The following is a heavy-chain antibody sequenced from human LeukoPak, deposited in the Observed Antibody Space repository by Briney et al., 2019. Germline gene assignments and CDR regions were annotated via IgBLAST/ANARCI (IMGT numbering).Heavy chain of an antibody. D-gene: IGHD5-24*01. V-gene: IGHV4-39*07. Sequence: SETLSLTCTVSGGSISSSSYYWGWIRQPPGKGLEWIGSIYYSGSTYYNPSLKSRVTISVDTSKNQFSLKLSSVTAADTAVYYCARGRDEGIGDYWGQGTLVTVSS. J-gene: IGHJ4*02. CDR1: GGSISSSSYY. CDR3: ARGRDEGIGDY. CDR2: IYYSGST.